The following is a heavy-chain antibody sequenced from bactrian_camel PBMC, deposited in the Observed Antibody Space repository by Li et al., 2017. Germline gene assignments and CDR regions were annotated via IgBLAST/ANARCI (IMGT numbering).Heavy chain of an antibody. CDR3: AVIGRWDGSYDCLRPDDMDY. Sequence: HVQLVESGGGLVQPGGSLRLTCAAGGYIYSSYCMGWFRQVPGKRREGVAADYTGTGRSPRYADSVKGRFTMSRDNAKKTLYLQMNSLTPEDAGMYYCAVIGRWDGSYDCLRPDDMDYWGQGTQVTVS. D-gene: IGHD3*01. J-gene: IGHJ4*01. CDR2: DYTGTGRSP. CDR1: GYIYSSYC. V-gene: IGHV3S1*01.